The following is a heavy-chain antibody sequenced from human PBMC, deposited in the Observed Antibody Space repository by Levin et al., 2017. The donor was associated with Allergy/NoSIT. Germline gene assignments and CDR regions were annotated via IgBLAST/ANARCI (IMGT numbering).Heavy chain of an antibody. V-gene: IGHV4-31*03. D-gene: IGHD5-24*01. CDR1: GGSISSGDYY. CDR2: IYYSEST. J-gene: IGHJ4*02. Sequence: SETLSLTCTVSGGSISSGDYYWSWIRQHPGKGLEWIGYIYYSESTYYNPSLRSRVTISVDTSKNQFSLKLSSVTAADTAVYYCARSGRRWLQLRGFDYWGQGTLVTVSS. CDR3: ARSGRRWLQLRGFDY.